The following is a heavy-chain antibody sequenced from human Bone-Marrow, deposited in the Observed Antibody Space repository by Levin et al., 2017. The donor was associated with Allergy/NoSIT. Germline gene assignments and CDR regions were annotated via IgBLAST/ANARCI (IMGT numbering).Heavy chain of an antibody. V-gene: IGHV4-59*01. CDR3: ARSGTGQQLVTGGVDY. D-gene: IGHD6-13*01. Sequence: SETLSLTCTVSGGSISSYYWSWIRQPPGKGLEWIGYIYYSGSTNYNPSLKSRVTISVDTSKNQFSLKLSSVTAADTAVYYCARSGTGQQLVTGGVDYWGQGTLVTVSS. CDR2: IYYSGST. CDR1: GGSISSYY. J-gene: IGHJ4*02.